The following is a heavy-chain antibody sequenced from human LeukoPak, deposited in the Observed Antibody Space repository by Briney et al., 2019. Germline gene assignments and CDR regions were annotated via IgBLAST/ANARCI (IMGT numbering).Heavy chain of an antibody. CDR3: ASGLRYFDLYY. D-gene: IGHD3-9*01. J-gene: IGHJ4*02. Sequence: SETLSLTCTVSGGSISSYYWSWIRQPAGKGLEWIGRIYTSGSTNYNPSHKSRVTISVDTSKNQFSLKLSSVTAADTAVYYCASGLRYFDLYYWGQGTLVTVSS. CDR1: GGSISSYY. V-gene: IGHV4-4*07. CDR2: IYTSGST.